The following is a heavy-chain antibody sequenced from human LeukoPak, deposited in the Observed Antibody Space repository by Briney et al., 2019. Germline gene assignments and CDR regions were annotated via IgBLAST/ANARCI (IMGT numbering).Heavy chain of an antibody. J-gene: IGHJ5*02. Sequence: KAGESLKISCKGSGYSFTTYWIAWVRQMPGKGLEWMGIIYPGDSDTRYSPSFQGQVTISADKSISTAYLQWSSLKASDSAMYYCARRGGSESQRWFDPWGQGTLVTVSS. CDR1: GYSFTTYW. V-gene: IGHV5-51*01. CDR2: IYPGDSDT. CDR3: ARRGGSESQRWFDP. D-gene: IGHD3-10*01.